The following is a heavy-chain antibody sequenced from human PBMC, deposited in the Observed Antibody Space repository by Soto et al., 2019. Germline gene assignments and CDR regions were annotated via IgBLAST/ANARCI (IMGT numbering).Heavy chain of an antibody. CDR2: ISPMFGAA. CDR3: TRDVQVHTPAFVY. J-gene: IGHJ4*02. CDR1: GGTFNTYA. Sequence: QVQLVQSGAEMKKPGSSVKVSCQSSGGTFNTYAMNWVRQTPGQGPEWMGDISPMFGAANYAPKFQGRDTITADESKGTSYMQLSSRTTNDTALNFSTRDVQVHTPAFVYCNQGTLV. V-gene: IGHV1-69*19.